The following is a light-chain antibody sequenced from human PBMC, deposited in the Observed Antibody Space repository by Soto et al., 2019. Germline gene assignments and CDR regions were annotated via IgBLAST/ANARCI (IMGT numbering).Light chain of an antibody. J-gene: IGKJ4*01. CDR2: DAS. V-gene: IGKV3-15*01. CDR1: QGVGSN. Sequence: IVVTQSPATLSVSPGERVTLSCRASQGVGSNLAWYQQRPGQAPRLLIYDASTRATGIPDRFSGSGSGTDFTITISSLRSEYVAFSYYQQFNNWPHMLSFGGGAKLE. CDR3: QQFNNWPHMLS.